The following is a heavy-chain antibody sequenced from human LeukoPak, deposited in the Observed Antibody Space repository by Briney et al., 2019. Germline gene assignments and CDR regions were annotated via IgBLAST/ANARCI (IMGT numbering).Heavy chain of an antibody. CDR2: INPGGSSI. J-gene: IGHJ4*02. V-gene: IGHV3-74*01. D-gene: IGHD1-14*01. Sequence: GGSLTLSCAVSGFTFSSYWMHWVRQVPGKGLVWVARINPGGSSITYADSVKGRFTIFRDNAKNTLYLQMDSLRAEDTGVYYCARSNQADDYWGQGTLVTVSS. CDR3: ARSNQADDY. CDR1: GFTFSSYW.